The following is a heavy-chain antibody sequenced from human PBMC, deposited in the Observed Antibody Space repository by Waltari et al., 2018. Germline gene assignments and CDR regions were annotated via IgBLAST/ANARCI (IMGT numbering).Heavy chain of an antibody. CDR2: INHRGST. J-gene: IGHJ6*02. CDR1: GGSFSGYY. Sequence: QVQLQQWGAGLLKPSETLSLTCAVYGGSFSGYYWSWIRQPPGKGLGWSGEINHRGSTNYNPSLKSRVTISVDTSKNQFSLKLSSVTAADTAVYYCARGRVVGPYTAGYYYYYGMDVWGQGTTVTVSS. V-gene: IGHV4-34*01. D-gene: IGHD2-15*01. CDR3: ARGRVVGPYTAGYYYYYGMDV.